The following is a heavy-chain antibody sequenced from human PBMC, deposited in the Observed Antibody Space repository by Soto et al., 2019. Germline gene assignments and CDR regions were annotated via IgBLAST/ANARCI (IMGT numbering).Heavy chain of an antibody. J-gene: IGHJ6*02. D-gene: IGHD3-10*01. CDR2: IYPGDSDT. CDR3: ARHFTMVRGVTYGMDV. CDR1: GYSFTSYW. V-gene: IGHV5-51*01. Sequence: HGESLKISCKGSGYSFTSYWIGWVRQMPGKGLEWMGIIYPGDSDTRYSPSFQGQVTISADKSISTAYLQWSSLKASDTAMYYCARHFTMVRGVTYGMDVWGQGTTVTVSS.